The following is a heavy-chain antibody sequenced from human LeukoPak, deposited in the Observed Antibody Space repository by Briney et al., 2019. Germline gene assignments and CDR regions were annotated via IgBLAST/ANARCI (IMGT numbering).Heavy chain of an antibody. D-gene: IGHD3-16*01. CDR3: ARGLESSGSYESLYYFDY. V-gene: IGHV1-69*01. CDR2: IIPIFGTA. J-gene: IGHJ4*02. Sequence: ASVKVSCKASGGTFSSYAISWVGQAPGQGLEWMGGIIPIFGTADYAQKFQGRVTITADESTSTAYRELSSLRSEDTAVYYRARGLESSGSYESLYYFDYWGQGTLVTVSS. CDR1: GGTFSSYA.